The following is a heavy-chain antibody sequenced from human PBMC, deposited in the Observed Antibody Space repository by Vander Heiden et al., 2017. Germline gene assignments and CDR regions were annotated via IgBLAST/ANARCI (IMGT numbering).Heavy chain of an antibody. CDR3: ARPYNWNYFDY. V-gene: IGHV1-18*01. CDR1: GYTFTTFD. J-gene: IGHJ4*02. CDR2: ISDNSGDT. Sequence: QVQLVQPGAEVMNPGASVKVFCKASGYTFTTFDVAWVRQAPGQGLEWVGWISDNSGDTNYAQKLQGRVTMTTDTSTSTAYMELRSLRSDDTAVYYCARPYNWNYFDYWGQGTLVTVSS. D-gene: IGHD1-20*01.